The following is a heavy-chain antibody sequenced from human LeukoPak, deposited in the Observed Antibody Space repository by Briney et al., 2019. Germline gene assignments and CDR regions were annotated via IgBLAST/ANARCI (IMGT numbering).Heavy chain of an antibody. D-gene: IGHD3-10*01. Sequence: GRSLRLSCAASGFTFGSYGMHWVRQAPGKGLEWVAVISYDGSNKYYADSVKGRFTISRDNSKNTLYLQMNSLRAEDTAVYYCAKPVLLGNYLDYWGQGTLVTVSS. CDR2: ISYDGSNK. CDR1: GFTFGSYG. V-gene: IGHV3-30*18. J-gene: IGHJ4*02. CDR3: AKPVLLGNYLDY.